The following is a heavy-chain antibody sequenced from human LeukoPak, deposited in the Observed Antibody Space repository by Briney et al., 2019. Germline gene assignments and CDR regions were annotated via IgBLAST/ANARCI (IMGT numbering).Heavy chain of an antibody. V-gene: IGHV3-30-3*01. CDR1: GFTFSSYA. CDR2: ISYDGSNK. CDR3: ARTSGSYATKELGY. D-gene: IGHD1-26*01. Sequence: QSGGSLRLSCAASGFTFSSYAMHWVRQAPGKGLEWVAVISYDGSNKYYADSVKGRFTISRDNSKNTLYLQMNSLRAEDTAVYYCARTSGSYATKELGYWGQGTLVTVSS. J-gene: IGHJ4*02.